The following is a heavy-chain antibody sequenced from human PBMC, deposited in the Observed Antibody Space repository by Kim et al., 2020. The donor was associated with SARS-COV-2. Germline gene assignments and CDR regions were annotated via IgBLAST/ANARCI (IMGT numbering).Heavy chain of an antibody. CDR1: GFTFSSYS. D-gene: IGHD1-1*01. J-gene: IGHJ4*01. CDR3: ASNGTAEDKWNVDY. CDR2: VNSSGSST. V-gene: IGHV3-21*01. Sequence: GGSLRLSCVASGFTFSSYSMHWVRQAPGKGLEWVSPVNSSGSSTSYADSVKGRFTISRDNAKNSLYLQMNSLRAEDTAVYYCASNGTAEDKWNVDYWGQGTLVTVSS.